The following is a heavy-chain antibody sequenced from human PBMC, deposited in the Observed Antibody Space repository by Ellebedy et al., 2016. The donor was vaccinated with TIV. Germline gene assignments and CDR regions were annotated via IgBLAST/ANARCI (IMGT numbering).Heavy chain of an antibody. Sequence: GESLKISCTASGFTLKNFSLNWVRQAPGQGLEWVASISYDGKNTFYADSLKGRFTISRDTSKNSLYLQMSSLRGEDTAVYYCAGDHPYYDTRLQYPTFFYGLDVWGQGTTVTVAS. V-gene: IGHV3-30*03. CDR2: ISYDGKNT. D-gene: IGHD3-22*01. J-gene: IGHJ6*02. CDR1: GFTLKNFS. CDR3: AGDHPYYDTRLQYPTFFYGLDV.